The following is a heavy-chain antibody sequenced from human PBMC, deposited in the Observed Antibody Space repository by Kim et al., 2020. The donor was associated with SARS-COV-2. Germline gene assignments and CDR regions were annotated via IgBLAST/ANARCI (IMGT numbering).Heavy chain of an antibody. D-gene: IGHD6-19*01. J-gene: IGHJ4*02. CDR3: ARGARSSGFVDY. CDR1: GFTFSSYA. CDR2: ISYDGSNK. V-gene: IGHV3-30*04. Sequence: GGSLRLSCAASGFTFSSYAMHWVRQAPGKGLEWVAVISYDGSNKYYADSVKGRFTISRDNSKNTLYLQMNSLRAEDTAVYYCARGARSSGFVDYWGQGTL.